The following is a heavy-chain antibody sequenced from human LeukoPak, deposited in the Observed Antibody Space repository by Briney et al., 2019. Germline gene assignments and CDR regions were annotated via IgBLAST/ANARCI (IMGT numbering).Heavy chain of an antibody. Sequence: SETLSLTCTVSGGSISSSGYYWGWIRQPPGKGLEWIGSIYYSGSTYYNPSLKSRVTISVDTSKNQFSLKLSSVTAADTAVYYCASPILTGAAYYFDYWGQGTLVTVSS. D-gene: IGHD7-27*01. CDR1: GGSISSSGYY. CDR2: IYYSGST. V-gene: IGHV4-39*01. CDR3: ASPILTGAAYYFDY. J-gene: IGHJ4*02.